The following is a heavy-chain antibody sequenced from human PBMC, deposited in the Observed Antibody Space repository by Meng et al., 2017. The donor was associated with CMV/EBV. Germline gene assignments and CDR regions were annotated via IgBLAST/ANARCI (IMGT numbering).Heavy chain of an antibody. CDR3: AGYSEPDY. D-gene: IGHD2-15*01. CDR2: ISYDGSNK. CDR1: GFTFSSYA. J-gene: IGHJ4*02. V-gene: IGHV3-30-3*01. Sequence: VRLVGSGGGVVQPGRSLGLSCAASGFTFSSYAMHWVRQAPGKGLEWVAVISYDGSNKYYADSVKGRFTISRDNSKNTLYLQMNSLRAEDTAVYYCAGYSEPDYWGQGTLVTVSS.